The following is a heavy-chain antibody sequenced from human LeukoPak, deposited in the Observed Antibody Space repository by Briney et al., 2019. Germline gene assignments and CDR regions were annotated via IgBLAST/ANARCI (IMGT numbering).Heavy chain of an antibody. D-gene: IGHD3-3*01. CDR1: GGSFSGYY. V-gene: IGHV4-34*01. CDR2: INHSGST. Sequence: PSETLSLTCAVYGGSFSGYYWSWIRQPPGKGLEWIGEINHSGSTNYNPSPKSRVTISVDTSKNQFSLKLSSVTAADTAVYYCARRSWYYDFWSGYYSDDAFDIWGQGTMVTVSS. CDR3: ARRSWYYDFWSGYYSDDAFDI. J-gene: IGHJ3*02.